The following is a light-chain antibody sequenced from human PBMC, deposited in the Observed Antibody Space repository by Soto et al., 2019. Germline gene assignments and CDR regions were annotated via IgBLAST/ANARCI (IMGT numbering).Light chain of an antibody. J-gene: IGKJ1*01. V-gene: IGKV3-15*01. CDR3: QQYNNWLWT. Sequence: EIVMTQSPATLSVSPGERATLSCRASQSVSRNVAWYQQKPGQAPRLLIHDASTMAPGISVRFSGSGSGTEFTLTISSLQSEDFAVYYCQQYNNWLWTFGQGTKVEIK. CDR1: QSVSRN. CDR2: DAS.